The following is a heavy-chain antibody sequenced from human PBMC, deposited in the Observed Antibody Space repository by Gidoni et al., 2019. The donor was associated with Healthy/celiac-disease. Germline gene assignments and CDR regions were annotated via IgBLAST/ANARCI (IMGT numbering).Heavy chain of an antibody. CDR2: INHSGST. CDR1: GGSFSGYY. CDR3: VRLLYFRSRTFDP. J-gene: IGHJ5*02. V-gene: IGHV4-34*01. Sequence: QVQLQQWGAGLLKPSETLSLTCAVYGGSFSGYYWSWIRQPPGKGLEWIGEINHSGSTNYNPSLKSRVTISVDTSKNQFSLKLSSVTAADTAVYYCVRLLYFRSRTFDPWGQGTLVTVSS. D-gene: IGHD3-3*01.